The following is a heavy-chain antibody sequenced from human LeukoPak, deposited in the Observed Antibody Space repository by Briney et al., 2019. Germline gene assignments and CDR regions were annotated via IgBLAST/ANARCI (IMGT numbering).Heavy chain of an antibody. V-gene: IGHV3-53*01. CDR1: GFTVSSNY. CDR2: IYSGGST. Sequence: GGSLRLSCAASGFTVSSNYMSWVRQAPGKGLEWVSVIYSGGSTYYADSVKGRFTISRDSSKNTLYLQMNSLRAEDTAVYYCARELGDGYNPFDYWAREPWSPSPQ. J-gene: IGHJ4*02. D-gene: IGHD5-24*01. CDR3: ARELGDGYNPFDY.